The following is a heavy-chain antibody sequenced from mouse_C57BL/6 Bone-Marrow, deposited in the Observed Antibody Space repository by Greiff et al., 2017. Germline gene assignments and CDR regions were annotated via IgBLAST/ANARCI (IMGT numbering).Heavy chain of an antibody. D-gene: IGHD1-1*01. Sequence: EVQLQQSGAELVRPGASVKLSCTASGFNIKDDYMHWVKQRPEQGLEWIGWIDPENGDTEYASKFQGKATITADTSSNTAYLQLSSLTSEDTAVYYCTTGSSYSYYFDYGGQGTTRTVSS. CDR2: IDPENGDT. CDR1: GFNIKDDY. V-gene: IGHV14-4*01. J-gene: IGHJ2*01. CDR3: TTGSSYSYYFDY.